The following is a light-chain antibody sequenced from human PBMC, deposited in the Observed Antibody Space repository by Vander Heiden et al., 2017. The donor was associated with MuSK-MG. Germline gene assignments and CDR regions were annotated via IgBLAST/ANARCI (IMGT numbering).Light chain of an antibody. Sequence: DLVMTQSPDSLAVSLGERATINRQSRQSVFLSSNSTNFLTWYQPKPGLPPKLLLYWASTRESGVPDGCIGRGSWTDFTLTITSLQSEDFASYYYQHDVSPPHTFGQGTKVEIK. CDR2: WAS. CDR1: QSVFLSSNSTNF. CDR3: QHDVSPPHT. J-gene: IGKJ2*01. V-gene: IGKV4-1*01.